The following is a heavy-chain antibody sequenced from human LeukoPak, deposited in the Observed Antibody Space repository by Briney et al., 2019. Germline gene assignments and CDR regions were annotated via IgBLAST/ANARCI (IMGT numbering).Heavy chain of an antibody. Sequence: GGSLRLSCAASGFTFSSYSMNWVRQAPGKGLEWVSSISSSSSYIYYADSVKGRFTISRDNAKNSLYLQMNSLRAEDTAVYYCARSRRGLLSVGAFDIWAKGQWSPSLQ. D-gene: IGHD3-10*01. J-gene: IGHJ3*02. CDR2: ISSSSSYI. CDR3: ARSRRGLLSVGAFDI. CDR1: GFTFSSYS. V-gene: IGHV3-21*01.